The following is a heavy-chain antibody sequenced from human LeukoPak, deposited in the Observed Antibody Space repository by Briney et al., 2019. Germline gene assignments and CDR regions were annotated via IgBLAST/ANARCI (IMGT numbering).Heavy chain of an antibody. CDR2: LYSGGST. V-gene: IGHV3-66*01. J-gene: IGHJ5*02. CDR3: GRDPSGSGANWFDP. Sequence: GGSLRLSCAASGFTVSSNYMSWVRQAPGKGLEWVSVLYSGGSTYYSDSVQGRFTISRDNSKDTVYLQMNSLRAEDTAVYYCGRDPSGSGANWFDPWGQGTLGTVTS. D-gene: IGHD3-10*01. CDR1: GFTVSSNY.